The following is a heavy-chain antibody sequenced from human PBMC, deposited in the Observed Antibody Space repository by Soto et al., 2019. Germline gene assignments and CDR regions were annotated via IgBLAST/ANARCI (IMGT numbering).Heavy chain of an antibody. CDR2: IYYSGST. V-gene: IGHV4-31*03. CDR1: GGSISSGGYY. D-gene: IGHD3-16*01. J-gene: IGHJ4*02. CDR3: ARYDDYVWGLDY. Sequence: LSLTCTVSGGSISSGGYYWSWIRQHPRKGLEWIGYIYYSGSTYYNPSLKSRVTISVDTSKNQFSLKLSSVTAADTAVYYCARYDDYVWGLDYWGQGTLVTVSS.